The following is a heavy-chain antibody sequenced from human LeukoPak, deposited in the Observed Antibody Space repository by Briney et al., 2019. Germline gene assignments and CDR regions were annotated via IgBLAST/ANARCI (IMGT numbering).Heavy chain of an antibody. D-gene: IGHD5-12*01. CDR3: ARGGYMSNWFEH. V-gene: IGHV4-59*01. Sequence: SETLSLTCSVSGGSISDSYWSWIRQPPGKGLEWIGKIHDSGITNYNPSLKSRVTFSVDTSKKQFSLNLNSVTAADTAVYYCARGGYMSNWFEHWGQGTPVTVSS. CDR1: GGSISDSY. J-gene: IGHJ5*02. CDR2: IHDSGIT.